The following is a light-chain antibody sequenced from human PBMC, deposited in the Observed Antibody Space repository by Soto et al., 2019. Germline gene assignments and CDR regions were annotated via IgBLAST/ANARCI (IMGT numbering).Light chain of an antibody. J-gene: IGKJ2*01. CDR2: AAS. CDR1: QDISTW. CDR3: QQDNSVPPT. V-gene: IGKV1-12*01. Sequence: DIQMTQSPSSVSASVGDRVTITCRASQDISTWLAWYQQKPGKAPNLLIYAASSLQSGVPSRFSGSGSGTDFTLTISSLQPEDFATYYCQQDNSVPPTFGQGTKLELK.